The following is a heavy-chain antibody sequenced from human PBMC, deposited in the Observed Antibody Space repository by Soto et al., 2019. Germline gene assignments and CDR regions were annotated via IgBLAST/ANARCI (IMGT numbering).Heavy chain of an antibody. CDR2: MSPKSGDT. CDR3: AGGPPNWGFDF. D-gene: IGHD7-27*01. Sequence: QVQLVQSGAEVKKPGASVKVSCKASGYTFTSNDINWVRQATGQGFEWMGWMSPKSGDTGYAQKFRGRVTMTRDTSISTAYMELSSLRSEDTAVYYCAGGPPNWGFDFWGQGTLVTVPS. V-gene: IGHV1-8*01. CDR1: GYTFTSND. J-gene: IGHJ4*02.